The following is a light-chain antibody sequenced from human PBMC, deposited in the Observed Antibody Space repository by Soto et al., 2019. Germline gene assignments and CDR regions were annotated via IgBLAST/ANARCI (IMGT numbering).Light chain of an antibody. J-gene: IGKJ1*01. Sequence: EIEMTRSPAALSVSIGERATISCRASQSVSSNLHWYQQKPGQAPRLLIYGASNRDTGIPARFSGSGSGTEFTLTISSLQSEDFAVYYCQQYNNWPRTFGQGTKVDIK. CDR2: GAS. V-gene: IGKV3-15*01. CDR1: QSVSSN. CDR3: QQYNNWPRT.